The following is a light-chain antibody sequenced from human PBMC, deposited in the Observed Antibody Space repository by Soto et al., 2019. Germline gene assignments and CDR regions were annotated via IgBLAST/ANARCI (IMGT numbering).Light chain of an antibody. J-gene: IGLJ2*01. CDR1: SSDVDNYDY. V-gene: IGLV2-14*01. Sequence: QSVLTQPASVSGSPGQSITISCTGTSSDVDNYDYVSWYQQHPGKAPKLMIYEVSNRPSGVSNRFSGSKSGNTASLTISGLQAEDEADYYCTSYTSNSTVVFGGGTKLTVL. CDR3: TSYTSNSTVV. CDR2: EVS.